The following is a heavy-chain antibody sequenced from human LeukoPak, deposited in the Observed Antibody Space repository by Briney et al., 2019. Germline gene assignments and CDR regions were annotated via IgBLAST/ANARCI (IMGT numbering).Heavy chain of an antibody. CDR1: GGSISSYY. CDR3: ATHSGYDYKTFDY. V-gene: IGHV4-59*08. D-gene: IGHD5-12*01. CDR2: IYYSGST. Sequence: SETLSLTCTVSGGSISSYYWSWIRQPPGKGLEWIGYIYYSGSTNYNPSLKSRVTISVDTSKNQFPLKLSSVTAADTAVYYCATHSGYDYKTFDYWGQGTLVTVSS. J-gene: IGHJ4*02.